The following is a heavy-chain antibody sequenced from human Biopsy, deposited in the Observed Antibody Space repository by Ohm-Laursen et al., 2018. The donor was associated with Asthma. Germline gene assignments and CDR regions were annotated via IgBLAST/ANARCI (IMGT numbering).Heavy chain of an antibody. CDR3: ASECTVATCPLAY. D-gene: IGHD2-8*02. CDR1: GFTFSDYY. Sequence: SLRLSCTASGFTFSDYYMSWIRQAPGKGLEWVSYISSSGGTIYYADSVKGRFTISRDKAQNPLFLQMTSLGAEDTAVYYCASECTVATCPLAYWGQGALVTVSS. CDR2: ISSSGGTI. J-gene: IGHJ4*02. V-gene: IGHV3-11*01.